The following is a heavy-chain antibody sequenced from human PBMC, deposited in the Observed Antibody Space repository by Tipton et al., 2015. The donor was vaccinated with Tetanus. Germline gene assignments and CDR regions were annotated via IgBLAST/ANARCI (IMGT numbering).Heavy chain of an antibody. V-gene: IGHV5-51*01. J-gene: IGHJ2*01. CDR3: ARRLGPYTGDQIWHFDL. CDR2: IYPGDSDT. D-gene: IGHD7-27*01. Sequence: QLVQSGPELKKPGESLKISCKGSGYAFTKYWIGWVRQMPGKGLEWMGIIYPGDSDTRYSPSFQGQVTISADKSITPAYLQRSSLKASDTAMYYCARRLGPYTGDQIWHFDLWGRGTLVTVSS. CDR1: GYAFTKYW.